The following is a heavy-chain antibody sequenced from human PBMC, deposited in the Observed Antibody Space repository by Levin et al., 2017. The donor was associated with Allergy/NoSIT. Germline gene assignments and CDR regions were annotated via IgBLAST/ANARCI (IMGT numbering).Heavy chain of an antibody. Sequence: ASETLSLTCAVSGYSISSGYYWGWIRQSPGKGLEWIGTIYRGGSIYYSSSLRSRVTISVDTSKNQFSLTLTSVTAADTAVYFCARFGASRSLGVAYYYYGLDVWGQGTTVTVSS. V-gene: IGHV4-38-2*01. J-gene: IGHJ6*02. CDR3: ARFGASRSLGVAYYYYGLDV. CDR1: GYSISSGYY. D-gene: IGHD3-16*01. CDR2: IYRGGSI.